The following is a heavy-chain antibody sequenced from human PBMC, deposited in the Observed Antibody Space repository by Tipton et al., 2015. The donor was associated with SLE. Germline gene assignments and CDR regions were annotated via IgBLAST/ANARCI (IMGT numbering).Heavy chain of an antibody. J-gene: IGHJ4*02. CDR3: ASGASYFGSGSFSFDC. V-gene: IGHV3-48*03. Sequence: SLRLSCAASTLSFGRYEMNWVRQAPGKGLEWISFISARGSAIFYADSVKGRFSISRDNAKRSIYLQMNSLRAEDTAVYYCASGASYFGSGSFSFDCCGQGALVTVSS. D-gene: IGHD3-10*01. CDR1: TLSFGRYE. CDR2: ISARGSAI.